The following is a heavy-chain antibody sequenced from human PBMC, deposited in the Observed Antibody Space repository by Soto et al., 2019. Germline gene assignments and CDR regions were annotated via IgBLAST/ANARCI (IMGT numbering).Heavy chain of an antibody. D-gene: IGHD6-6*01. V-gene: IGHV4-34*01. CDR1: GGSFSGYY. CDR3: ARVEVAARYFDD. Sequence: SETLSLTCAVYGGSFSGYYWSWIRQPPGKGLEWIGEINHSGSTNYNPSLKSRVTISVDTSKNQFSLKLSSVTAADTAVYYCARVEVAARYFDDWGQGTLVTVSS. J-gene: IGHJ4*02. CDR2: INHSGST.